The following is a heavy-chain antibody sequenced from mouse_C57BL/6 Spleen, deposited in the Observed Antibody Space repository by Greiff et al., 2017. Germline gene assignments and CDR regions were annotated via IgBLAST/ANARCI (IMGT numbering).Heavy chain of an antibody. J-gene: IGHJ2*01. V-gene: IGHV1-82*01. CDR1: GYAFSSSW. CDR3: ATFYYDYGGGYYFDY. D-gene: IGHD2-4*01. CDR2: IYPGDGDT. Sequence: VQVVESGPELVKPGASVKISCKASGYAFSSSWMNWVKQRPGKGLEGIGRIYPGDGDTNYNGKFKGKATLTADKSSSTAYMQLSSLTSEDSAVYFCATFYYDYGGGYYFDYWGQGTTLTVSS.